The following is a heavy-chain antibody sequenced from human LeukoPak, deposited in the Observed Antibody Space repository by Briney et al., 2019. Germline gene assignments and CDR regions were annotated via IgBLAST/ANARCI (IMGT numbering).Heavy chain of an antibody. D-gene: IGHD5-18*01. J-gene: IGHJ4*02. CDR1: GTTFSNYA. CDR3: ANPLGQLWGYYFDY. V-gene: IGHV3-23*01. Sequence: GGSLRLSCATSGTTFSNYAMSWVRQAPGKGLEWVSAVSGSGDFTYYADSVKGRFTISRDNSKNTLYLQMNSLRAEDTAVYYCANPLGQLWGYYFDYWGQGTLVTVSS. CDR2: VSGSGDFT.